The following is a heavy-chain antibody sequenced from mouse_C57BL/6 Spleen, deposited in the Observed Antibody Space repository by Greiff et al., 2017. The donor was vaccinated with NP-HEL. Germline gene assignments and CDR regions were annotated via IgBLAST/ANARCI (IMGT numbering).Heavy chain of an antibody. CDR1: GYTFTSYW. V-gene: IGHV1-55*01. J-gene: IGHJ3*01. Sequence: VQLQQPGAELVKPGASVKMSCKASGYTFTSYWLTWVKQRPGQGLEWIGDIYPGSGSTNYNEKFKSKATLTVDTSSSTAYMQLSSLTSEDSAVYYCARFYSNYEAWFAYWGQGTLVTVSA. D-gene: IGHD2-5*01. CDR2: IYPGSGST. CDR3: ARFYSNYEAWFAY.